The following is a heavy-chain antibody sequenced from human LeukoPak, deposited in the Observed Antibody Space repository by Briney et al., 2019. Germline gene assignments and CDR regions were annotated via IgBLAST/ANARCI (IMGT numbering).Heavy chain of an antibody. Sequence: PGGSLRLSCAASGFTFSSYEMNWVRQAPGKGLGWVSYISSSGSTIYYADSVKGRFTISRDNAKNSLYLQMNSLRAEDTAVYYCARDNSQWLVRGIDYWGQGTLVTVSS. CDR3: ARDNSQWLVRGIDY. CDR2: ISSSGSTI. J-gene: IGHJ4*02. V-gene: IGHV3-48*03. D-gene: IGHD6-19*01. CDR1: GFTFSSYE.